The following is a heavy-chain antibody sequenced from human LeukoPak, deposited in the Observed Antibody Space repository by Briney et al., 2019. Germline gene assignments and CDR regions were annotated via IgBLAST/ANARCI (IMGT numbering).Heavy chain of an antibody. D-gene: IGHD3-10*01. Sequence: PGGSLRLSCAASGFSVSSNYMSWVRQAPGKGLEWVSSISSSSSYIYYADSVKGRFTISRDNAKNSLYLQMNSLRAEDTAVYYCARDGYYGSGSYYNDWGQGTLVTVSS. CDR1: GFSVSSNY. V-gene: IGHV3-21*01. CDR3: ARDGYYGSGSYYND. CDR2: ISSSSSYI. J-gene: IGHJ4*02.